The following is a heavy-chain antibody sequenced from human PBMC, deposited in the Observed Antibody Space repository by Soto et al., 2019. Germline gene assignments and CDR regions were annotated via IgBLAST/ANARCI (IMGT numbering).Heavy chain of an antibody. CDR1: GFTFSSYW. CDR3: ARDGKNVLRYLDWFPHDVFDI. D-gene: IGHD3-9*01. CDR2: IKQDGSEK. Sequence: GGSLRLSCAASGFTFSSYWMSWVRQAPGKGLEWVANIKQDGSEKYYVDSVKGRFTISRDNAKNSLYLQMSSLRAEDTAVYYWARDGKNVLRYLDWFPHDVFDIWGQGTLVPVSS. J-gene: IGHJ3*02. V-gene: IGHV3-7*01.